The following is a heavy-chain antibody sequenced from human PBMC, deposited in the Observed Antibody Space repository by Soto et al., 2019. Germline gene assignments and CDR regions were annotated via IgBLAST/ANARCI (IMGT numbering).Heavy chain of an antibody. CDR3: AKFLSRNYYYPFDF. D-gene: IGHD3-10*01. CDR2: ISGGSSVT. CDR1: GFTFSDYA. V-gene: IGHV3-23*01. Sequence: ETLRLSCTASGFTFSDYAMAWVRQAPGKGLEWVSTISGGSSVTYYGDSVKGRFTISRDNAKKTLFLQLNRLSAEDTATYYCAKFLSRNYYYPFDFWGQGTHVTVSS. J-gene: IGHJ4*02.